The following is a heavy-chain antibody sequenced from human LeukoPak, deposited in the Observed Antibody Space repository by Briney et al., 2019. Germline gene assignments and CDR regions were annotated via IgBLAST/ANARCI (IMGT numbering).Heavy chain of an antibody. D-gene: IGHD3-22*01. CDR3: ARTPANYYDSSGYDWYFDL. CDR2: IIPIFGTA. V-gene: IGHV1-69*13. CDR1: GYTFTSYD. J-gene: IGHJ2*01. Sequence: SVKVSCKASGYTFTSYDINWVRQAPGQGLEWMGGIIPIFGTANYAQKFQGRVTITADESTSTAYMELSSLRSEDTAVYYCARTPANYYDSSGYDWYFDLWGRGTLVTVSS.